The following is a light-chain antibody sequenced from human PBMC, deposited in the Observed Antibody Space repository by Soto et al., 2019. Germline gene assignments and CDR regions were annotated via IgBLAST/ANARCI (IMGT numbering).Light chain of an antibody. CDR1: SFNIGRNP. J-gene: IGLJ3*02. CDR2: TND. Sequence: HSALTQPPSASGTPGQRVTISCSGSSFNIGRNPVNWYQQFPGTAPKLLIYTNDQRPSGVPDRFSGSKSGTSASLAISGLQSEDEADYYCAAWDDSLNGWVFGGGTKVTVL. CDR3: AAWDDSLNGWV. V-gene: IGLV1-44*01.